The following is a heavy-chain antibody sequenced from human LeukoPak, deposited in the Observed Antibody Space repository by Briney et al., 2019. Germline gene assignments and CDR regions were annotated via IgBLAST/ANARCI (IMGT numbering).Heavy chain of an antibody. Sequence: PSETLSLTCAVYGGSFSGYNWSWIRQPPGKGLEWIGEINHSGSTNYNPSLKSRVTISVDTSKNQFSLKLSSVTAADTAVYYCARITSSWGYYYMDVWGKGTTVTVSS. V-gene: IGHV4-34*01. CDR2: INHSGST. D-gene: IGHD6-13*01. CDR3: ARITSSWGYYYMDV. J-gene: IGHJ6*03. CDR1: GGSFSGYN.